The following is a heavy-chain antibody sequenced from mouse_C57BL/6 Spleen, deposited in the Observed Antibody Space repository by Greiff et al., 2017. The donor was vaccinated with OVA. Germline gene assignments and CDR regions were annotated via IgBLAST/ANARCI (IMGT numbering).Heavy chain of an antibody. CDR3: ATANWDFRFAY. D-gene: IGHD4-1*01. V-gene: IGHV3-6*01. J-gene: IGHJ3*01. CDR1: GYSITSCYY. Sequence: ESGPGLVKPSQSLSLTCSVTGYSITSCYYWNWIRQFPGNKLEWMGYISYDGSNNYNPSLKNRISITRDTSKNQFFLKLNSVTTEDTATYYCATANWDFRFAYWGQGTLVTVSA. CDR2: ISYDGSN.